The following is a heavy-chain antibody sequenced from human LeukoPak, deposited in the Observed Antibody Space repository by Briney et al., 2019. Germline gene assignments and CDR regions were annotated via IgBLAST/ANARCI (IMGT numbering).Heavy chain of an antibody. D-gene: IGHD3-3*01. CDR2: ISYDGSNK. V-gene: IGHV3-30*03. Sequence: QPGRSLRLSCAASGFTFSSYGMHWVRQAPGKGLEWVAVISYDGSNKYYADSVKGRFTISRDNSKNTLYLQMNSLRAEDTAVYYCARVFTIFGVVNNNWFDPWGQGTLVTVSS. CDR1: GFTFSSYG. J-gene: IGHJ5*02. CDR3: ARVFTIFGVVNNNWFDP.